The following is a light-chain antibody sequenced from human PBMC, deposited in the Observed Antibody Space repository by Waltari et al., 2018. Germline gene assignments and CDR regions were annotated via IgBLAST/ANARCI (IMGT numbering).Light chain of an antibody. Sequence: SSELTQDPAVSVALGQTVRITCQGDSLRSYYASWYQQKPGQAPVLVIYGKNTRPSRLRDPFSVSISGNTASLTLCGAQAEDEAVYYCNSPYSSAVVFGGGTKLPVL. CDR3: NSPYSSAVV. J-gene: IGLJ2*01. V-gene: IGLV3-19*01. CDR2: GKN. CDR1: SLRSYY.